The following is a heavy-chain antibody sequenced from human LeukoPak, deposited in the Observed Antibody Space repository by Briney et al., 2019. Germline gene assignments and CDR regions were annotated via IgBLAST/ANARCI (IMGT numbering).Heavy chain of an antibody. CDR3: ARLLSGYDEGDY. Sequence: RASVKVSCKASGYTFTGYYMHWVRQAPGQGLEWMGWINPNSGGTNYAQKFQGRVTMTRDTSISTAYMELSRLRSDDTAVYYCARLLSGYDEGDYWGQGTLVTVSS. D-gene: IGHD5-12*01. J-gene: IGHJ4*02. V-gene: IGHV1-2*02. CDR2: INPNSGGT. CDR1: GYTFTGYY.